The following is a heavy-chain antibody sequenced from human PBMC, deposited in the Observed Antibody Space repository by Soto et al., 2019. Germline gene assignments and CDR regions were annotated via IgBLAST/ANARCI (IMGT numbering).Heavy chain of an antibody. V-gene: IGHV2-5*01. CDR2: TYWNGDK. Sequence: QITLKESSPALVKPTQTLTLTCTFSGFSLSTSGVGVGWIRQPPGQALEWLAGTYWNGDKRYRPSLKSRLTITKDTSKNQVVLTMTKMDPVDTGTYYCAHSIETWEYYYSGMDVWGQGTTVTVSS. D-gene: IGHD1-26*01. J-gene: IGHJ6*02. CDR1: GFSLSTSGVG. CDR3: AHSIETWEYYYSGMDV.